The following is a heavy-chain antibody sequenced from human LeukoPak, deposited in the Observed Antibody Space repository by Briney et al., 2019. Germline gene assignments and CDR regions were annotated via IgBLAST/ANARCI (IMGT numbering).Heavy chain of an antibody. V-gene: IGHV3-21*01. Sequence: GGSLRLSCAASGFSFSSYSMNWVRQAPGKGLEWVSSISSSSSDIYYTDSVKGRFTISRDNAKNSLYLQMNSLRAEDSAVYYCARDGYYYNGMDVWGQGTTVTVSS. CDR3: ARDGYYYNGMDV. CDR2: ISSSSSDI. J-gene: IGHJ6*02. CDR1: GFSFSSYS.